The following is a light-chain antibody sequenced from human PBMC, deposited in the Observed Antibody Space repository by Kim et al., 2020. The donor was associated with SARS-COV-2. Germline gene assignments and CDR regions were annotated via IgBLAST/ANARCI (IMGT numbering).Light chain of an antibody. CDR3: QQANTFPYV. Sequence: ASVGDRVTISCRATQDLTKWLAWYQQKPGKVPTLLIYGATTLHRGVPSRFSGSGSGTFFTLTINNLQPEDFATYYCQQANTFPYVFGQGTKVDIK. V-gene: IGKV1-12*01. CDR1: QDLTKW. J-gene: IGKJ2*01. CDR2: GAT.